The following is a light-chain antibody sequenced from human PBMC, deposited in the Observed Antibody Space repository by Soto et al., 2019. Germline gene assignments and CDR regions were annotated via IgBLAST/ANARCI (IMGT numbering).Light chain of an antibody. J-gene: IGKJ1*01. CDR1: QSVSSN. CDR3: QQYNNWPRT. Sequence: EIVMTQSPVTLSVSPGERATLSCLAGQSVSSNLAWYQQKPGQAPRLLIYGASTRATGIPARFTGSGSGTEFTLTISSLQFDDSAVYYCQQYNNWPRTFGQGTKVDI. CDR2: GAS. V-gene: IGKV3-15*01.